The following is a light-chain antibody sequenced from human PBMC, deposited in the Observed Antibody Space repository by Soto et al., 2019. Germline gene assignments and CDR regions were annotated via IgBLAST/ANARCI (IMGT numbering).Light chain of an antibody. Sequence: QSVLTQPPSVSGAPGQRVTISCTGSSSNIGAGFDVHWYHQIAGTAPKLLIYAVTKRPSGVPDRFSGSKSGNTASLTVSGLQAEDEADYHCSSFVGVNSYVFGTGTKVTVL. CDR1: SSNIGAGFD. CDR2: AVT. J-gene: IGLJ1*01. V-gene: IGLV1-40*01. CDR3: SSFVGVNSYV.